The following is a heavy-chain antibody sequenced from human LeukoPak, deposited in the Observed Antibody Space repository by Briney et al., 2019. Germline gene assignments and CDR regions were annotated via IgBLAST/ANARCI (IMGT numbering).Heavy chain of an antibody. J-gene: IGHJ3*02. CDR2: ISYDGSNK. V-gene: IGHV3-30-3*01. CDR3: ARPHTAMVSRSAFDI. Sequence: GGSLRLSCTASGFTFSSYAVHWVRQAPGKGLEWVAVISYDGSNKYYADSVKGRFTISRDNSKNTLYLQMNSLRAEDTAVYYCARPHTAMVSRSAFDIWGQGTMVTVSS. D-gene: IGHD5-18*01. CDR1: GFTFSSYA.